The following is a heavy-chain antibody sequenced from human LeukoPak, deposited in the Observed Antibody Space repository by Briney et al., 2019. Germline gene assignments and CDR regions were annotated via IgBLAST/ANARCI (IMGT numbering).Heavy chain of an antibody. CDR3: ARDSPPHYYGMDV. V-gene: IGHV3-33*01. Sequence: PGRSLRLSCAASGFTFSSYGMHWVRQAPGKGLEWVAVIWYDGSNKYYADSVKGRFTISRDNAKNSLYLQMNSLRAEDTAVYYCARDSPPHYYGMDVWGQGTTVTVSS. CDR2: IWYDGSNK. CDR1: GFTFSSYG. J-gene: IGHJ6*02.